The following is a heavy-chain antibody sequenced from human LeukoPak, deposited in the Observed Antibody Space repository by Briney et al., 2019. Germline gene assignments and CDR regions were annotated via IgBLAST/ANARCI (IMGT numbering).Heavy chain of an antibody. J-gene: IGHJ4*02. CDR1: GFTFSRYA. CDR3: AKGIEYNNSWTFDY. CDR2: ITGTGDET. V-gene: IGHV3-23*01. Sequence: PGGSLRLSCAASGFTFSRYAMNWVRQAPGKGLEWVSTITGTGDETFYADSVKGRFTISRDSSKNTVFLQINSLRAEDTAVYYCAKGIEYNNSWTFDYWGQGTLVTVSS. D-gene: IGHD2/OR15-2a*01.